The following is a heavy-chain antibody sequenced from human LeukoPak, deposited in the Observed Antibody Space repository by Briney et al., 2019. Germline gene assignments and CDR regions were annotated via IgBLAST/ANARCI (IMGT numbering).Heavy chain of an antibody. Sequence: GGSLRLSCAASGFTVSSNYMSWVRQAPGKGLEWVSVIYSGGSTYYADSVKGRFTISRDNSKNTLYLQMNSLRAEDTAVYYCAKDVDIVATGWFDPWGQGTLVTVSS. CDR2: IYSGGST. D-gene: IGHD5-12*01. CDR1: GFTVSSNY. CDR3: AKDVDIVATGWFDP. V-gene: IGHV3-53*01. J-gene: IGHJ5*02.